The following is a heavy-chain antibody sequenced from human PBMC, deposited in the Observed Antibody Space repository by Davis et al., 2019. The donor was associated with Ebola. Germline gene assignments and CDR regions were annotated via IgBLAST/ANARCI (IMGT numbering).Heavy chain of an antibody. V-gene: IGHV3-7*01. Sequence: PGGSLRLSCAASGFTFSSYAMSWVRQAPGKGLEWVANIKQDGSEKYYVDSVKGRFTISRDNAKNSLYLQMNSLRAEDTAVYYCARTAYYYGSGSYPLDYWGQGTLVTVSS. CDR1: GFTFSSYA. CDR3: ARTAYYYGSGSYPLDY. D-gene: IGHD3-10*01. CDR2: IKQDGSEK. J-gene: IGHJ4*02.